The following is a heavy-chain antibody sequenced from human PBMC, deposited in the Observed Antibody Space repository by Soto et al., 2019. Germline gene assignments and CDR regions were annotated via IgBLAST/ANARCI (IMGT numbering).Heavy chain of an antibody. CDR3: ARERGPMVTVGTMRGY. Sequence: EVQLVESGGGLVQPGGSLTLSCAASGFAFSDYGMMWVRQAPGKGLECISFICGSTIYYADSVKGRVTISRDKAKNSRFLQMNNLGADDTAVYDWARERGPMVTVGTMRGYWGQGIRVTVSS. D-gene: IGHD5-12*01. J-gene: IGHJ4*02. V-gene: IGHV3-48*01. CDR1: GFAFSDYG. CDR2: ICGSTI.